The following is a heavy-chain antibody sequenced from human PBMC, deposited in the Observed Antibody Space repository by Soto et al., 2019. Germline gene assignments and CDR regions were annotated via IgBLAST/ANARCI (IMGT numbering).Heavy chain of an antibody. V-gene: IGHV4-31*03. CDR2: IYYSGST. J-gene: IGHJ5*02. Sequence: TLSLPCTVSGGSDSSGWYYWSWSRQHPGKGLEWIGYIYYSGSTYYNPSLKSRVTISVDTYKNQFSLKLSSVTAADTAVYYCARDGYSGYDSKSWGQGTLGTVS. D-gene: IGHD5-12*01. CDR1: GGSDSSGWYY. CDR3: ARDGYSGYDSKS.